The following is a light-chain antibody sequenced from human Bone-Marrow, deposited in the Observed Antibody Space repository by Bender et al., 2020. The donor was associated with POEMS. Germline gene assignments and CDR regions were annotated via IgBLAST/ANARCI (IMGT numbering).Light chain of an antibody. V-gene: IGLV3-1*01. J-gene: IGLJ1*01. CDR3: QAWHNSTYV. Sequence: SYELTQPPSVSVSPGQTATIACSGHKVGDEFGCWYQQKAGQSPVLVIYQNNRRPSGIPERFSGSKSGNPATLTISETQAMDEADYYCQAWHNSTYVFGTGTKVSVL. CDR1: KVGDEF. CDR2: QNN.